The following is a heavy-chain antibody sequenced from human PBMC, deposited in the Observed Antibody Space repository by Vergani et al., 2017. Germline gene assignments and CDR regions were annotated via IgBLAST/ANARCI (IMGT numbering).Heavy chain of an antibody. CDR2: ISWNSGSI. Sequence: EVQLLESGGGLVQPGGSLRLSCAASGFTFSSYAMSWVRQAPGKGLEWVSAISWNSGSIGYADSVKGRFTISRDNSKNTLFLQMNSLRAEDTAVYYCAKEFRSGYYLSDAFDIWGQGTMVTVSS. V-gene: IGHV3-23*01. CDR1: GFTFSSYA. J-gene: IGHJ3*02. D-gene: IGHD3-22*01. CDR3: AKEFRSGYYLSDAFDI.